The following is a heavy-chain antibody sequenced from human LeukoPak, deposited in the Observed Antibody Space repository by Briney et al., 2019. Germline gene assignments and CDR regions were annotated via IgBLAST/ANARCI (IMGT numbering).Heavy chain of an antibody. D-gene: IGHD3-3*01. CDR3: ARDRGIYDFWSGYTFYGMDV. CDR1: GGSISSYY. J-gene: IGHJ6*02. V-gene: IGHV4-59*01. CDR2: IYYSGST. Sequence: PSETLSLTCTVSGGSISSYYWSWIRQPPGKGLEWLGYIYYSGSTNYNPSLKSRVTIPVDTSKNQFSLKLSSVTAADTAVYYCARDRGIYDFWSGYTFYGMDVWGQGTTVTVSS.